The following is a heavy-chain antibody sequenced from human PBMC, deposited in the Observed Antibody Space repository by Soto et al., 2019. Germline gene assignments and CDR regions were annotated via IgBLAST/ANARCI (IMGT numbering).Heavy chain of an antibody. D-gene: IGHD1-7*01. V-gene: IGHV3-9*01. J-gene: IGHJ5*02. CDR2: ISWNSGTI. CDR1: GFKFEDYA. Sequence: GGSLRLSCVASGFKFEDYALHWVRQAPGKGLEWVSGISWNSGTIVYADSVKGRFTISRDNAKKSVFLEMNGLRPEDAALYYFAKGAITGTLNWFDPWGQGTLVTVS. CDR3: AKGAITGTLNWFDP.